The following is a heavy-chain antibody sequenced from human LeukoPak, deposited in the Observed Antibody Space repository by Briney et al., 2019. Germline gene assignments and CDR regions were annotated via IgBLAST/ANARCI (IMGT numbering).Heavy chain of an antibody. V-gene: IGHV3-30*02. J-gene: IGHJ4*02. CDR3: AANLYGDYVDLPGY. Sequence: GGSLRLSCAASGFTFSSYGMHWVRQAPGKGLEWVAFIRYDGSNKYYADSVKGRFTISRDNSKNTLYLQMNRLRAEDTAVYYCAANLYGDYVDLPGYWGQGTLVTVSS. CDR2: IRYDGSNK. D-gene: IGHD4-17*01. CDR1: GFTFSSYG.